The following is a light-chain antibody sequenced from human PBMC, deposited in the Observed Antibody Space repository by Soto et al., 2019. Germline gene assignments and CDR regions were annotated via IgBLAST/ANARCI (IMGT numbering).Light chain of an antibody. CDR3: QPYGSSPGT. CDR2: GAS. V-gene: IGKV3-20*01. J-gene: IGKJ1*01. CDR1: QIVTSNY. Sequence: EIVLTQSPGTLSSSPGERATLSCRASQIVTSNYLAWYQQKPGQAPRLLIFGASIRATGLPDRFSGGGSGTDFTLTISRLEPEDFAVYYCQPYGSSPGTFGQGTKVDIK.